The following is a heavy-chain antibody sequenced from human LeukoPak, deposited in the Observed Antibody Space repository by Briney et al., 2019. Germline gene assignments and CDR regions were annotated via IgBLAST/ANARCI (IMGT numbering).Heavy chain of an antibody. V-gene: IGHV3-7*01. CDR1: GFTFSGFG. J-gene: IGHJ6*03. CDR2: IKQDGSEK. CDR3: ARDSSIYYYYMDV. Sequence: PGGSLRLSCAASGFTFSGFGMHWVRQAPGKGLEWVANIKQDGSEKYYVDSVKGRFTISRDNAKNSLYLQMNSLRAEDTAVYYCARDSSIYYYYMDVWGKGTTVTVSS.